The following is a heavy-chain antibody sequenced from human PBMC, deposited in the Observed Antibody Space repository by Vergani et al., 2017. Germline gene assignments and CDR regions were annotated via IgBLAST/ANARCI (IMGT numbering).Heavy chain of an antibody. CDR3: ARRTVDRNPVGATLCDY. J-gene: IGHJ4*02. CDR1: GYSFTSYW. V-gene: IGHV5-51*01. CDR2: IYPGDSDT. D-gene: IGHD1-26*01. Sequence: EVQLVQSGAEVKQPGESLKLSCKGSGYSFTSYWIGWVRQMPGKGLEWMGIIYPGDSDTRYSPSFQGQVTISADKSLSPAYLQWSILKASDTAMYYCARRTVDRNPVGATLCDYWGQGTLVTVSS.